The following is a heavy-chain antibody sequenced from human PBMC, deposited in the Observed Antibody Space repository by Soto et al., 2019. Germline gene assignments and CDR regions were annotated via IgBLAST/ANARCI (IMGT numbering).Heavy chain of an antibody. Sequence: QVQLQESGPGLVKASETLSLTCTVSPGSISSYYWGWIRQSPGRGLEWIGDIYNSGSTNYNPSPNSRLTMSVDTSKNQFSLKLSSVTAADTAVYYGARIIRTLAWDGVDVWGQGTRVTV. CDR2: IYNSGST. D-gene: IGHD3-10*01. J-gene: IGHJ6*02. CDR1: PGSISSYY. CDR3: ARIIRTLAWDGVDV. V-gene: IGHV4-59*01.